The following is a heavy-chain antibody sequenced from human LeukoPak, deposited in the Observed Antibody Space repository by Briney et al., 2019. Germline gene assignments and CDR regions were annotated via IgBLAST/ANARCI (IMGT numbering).Heavy chain of an antibody. Sequence: SETLSLTCTVSGGSISSSSYYWGWIRQPPGKGLEWIGSIYYSGSTYYNPSLESRVTISVDTSKNQFSLKLSSVTAADTAVYYCAGIFGVVIGGSWFDPWGQGTLVTVSS. CDR1: GGSISSSSYY. D-gene: IGHD3-3*01. CDR3: AGIFGVVIGGSWFDP. J-gene: IGHJ5*02. V-gene: IGHV4-39*07. CDR2: IYYSGST.